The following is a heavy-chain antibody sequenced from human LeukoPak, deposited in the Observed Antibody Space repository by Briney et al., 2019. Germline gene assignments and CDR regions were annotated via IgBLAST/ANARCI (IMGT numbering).Heavy chain of an antibody. CDR3: AKALWQWLAKPPDAFDI. J-gene: IGHJ3*02. CDR2: ISGSGGST. V-gene: IGHV3-23*01. D-gene: IGHD6-19*01. Sequence: PGGSLRLSCAASGFTFSSYAMSWVRQAPGKGLEWVSAISGSGGSTYYADSVKGRFTISRDNSKNTLYLQMNSLRAEDTAVYYCAKALWQWLAKPPDAFDIWGKGQWSPSLQ. CDR1: GFTFSSYA.